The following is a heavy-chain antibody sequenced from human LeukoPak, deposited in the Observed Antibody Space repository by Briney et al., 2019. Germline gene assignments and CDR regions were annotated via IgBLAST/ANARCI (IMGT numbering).Heavy chain of an antibody. V-gene: IGHV3-53*01. Sequence: GGSLRLSCAASRFTVSNNYMTWVRQAPGKGLEWVSLISTGGIPYYTDSVKGRFTISRDNSKNTLFLQMNSLRAEDTAVYYCVRGFRGYSFDYWGQGTLVTVSS. J-gene: IGHJ4*02. CDR1: RFTVSNNY. CDR2: ISTGGIP. CDR3: VRGFRGYSFDY.